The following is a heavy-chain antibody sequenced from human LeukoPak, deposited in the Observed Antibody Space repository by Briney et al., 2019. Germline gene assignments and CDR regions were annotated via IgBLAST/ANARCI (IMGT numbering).Heavy chain of an antibody. V-gene: IGHV1-18*01. Sequence: WASVKVSCKASGYTFTSYDISWVRQAPGQGLEWMGWISAYNGNTNYAQKLQGRVTMTTDTSTSTAYMELRSLRSDDTAVYYCARADEYSSSYLYFDYWGQGTLVTVSS. CDR3: ARADEYSSSYLYFDY. D-gene: IGHD6-6*01. J-gene: IGHJ4*02. CDR2: ISAYNGNT. CDR1: GYTFTSYD.